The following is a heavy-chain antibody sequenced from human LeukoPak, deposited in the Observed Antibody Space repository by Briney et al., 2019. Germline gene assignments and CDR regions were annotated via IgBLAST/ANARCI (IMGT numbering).Heavy chain of an antibody. CDR1: GYTFSRHG. CDR3: AKDIHPGLDSGASCCFDY. Sequence: GASVKVSCKTSGYTFSRHGSTWVRQAPGQGPEWMGWVSGYNGDTNYAKSVRGRVTMTTDTSTNTAYMELRSLRSDDTAVYYCAKDIHPGLDSGASCCFDYWGQGTPVTVSS. CDR2: VSGYNGDT. J-gene: IGHJ4*02. V-gene: IGHV1-18*01. D-gene: IGHD3-22*01.